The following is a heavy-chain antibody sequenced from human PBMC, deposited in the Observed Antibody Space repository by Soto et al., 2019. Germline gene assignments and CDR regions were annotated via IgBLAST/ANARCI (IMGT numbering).Heavy chain of an antibody. CDR2: IGVCGGRT. Sequence: EVQLLESGGGLVQPGGSLRLSCAASGFTFSSCAMGWVRQASGRGLEWVSTIGVCGGRTYYADSVKGRFTVSRDNSKNTLYLQMNSLRAEDTDVYYCAKTRVVTGPTCFDYWGQGTLVTVSS. J-gene: IGHJ4*02. CDR3: AKTRVVTGPTCFDY. D-gene: IGHD2-21*02. CDR1: GFTFSSCA. V-gene: IGHV3-23*01.